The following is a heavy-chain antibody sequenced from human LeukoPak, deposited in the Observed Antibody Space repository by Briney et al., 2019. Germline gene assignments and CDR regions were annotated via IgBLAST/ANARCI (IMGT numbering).Heavy chain of an antibody. D-gene: IGHD4-11*01. J-gene: IGHJ4*02. CDR3: AGSVYSNYGAPYFDY. CDR1: GGAISSYY. V-gene: IGHV4-4*07. Sequence: SETLSLTCTVSGGAISSYYWSWVRQPAGKGLEWIWRIYTSGSTNYNPSLKSRVTMSVDTSRNQVSLKLSSVTAADTAVYYCAGSVYSNYGAPYFDYWGQGTLVTVSS. CDR2: IYTSGST.